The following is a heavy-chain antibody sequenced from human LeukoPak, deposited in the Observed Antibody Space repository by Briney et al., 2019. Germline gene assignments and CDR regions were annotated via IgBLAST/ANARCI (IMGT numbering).Heavy chain of an antibody. J-gene: IGHJ4*02. CDR2: INPNSGGT. CDR3: ARETDSSGYRSPNFDY. D-gene: IGHD3-22*01. V-gene: IGHV1-2*02. Sequence: ASVKVSCKASGYTFTGYYMHWVRQAPGQGLEWMGWINPNSGGTNYAQKFQGRVTMTRDTSISTAYMELSRLRSDDTAVYYCARETDSSGYRSPNFDYWGQGTLVTVSS. CDR1: GYTFTGYY.